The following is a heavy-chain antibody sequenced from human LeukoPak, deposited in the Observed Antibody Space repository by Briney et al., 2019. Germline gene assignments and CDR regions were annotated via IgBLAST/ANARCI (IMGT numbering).Heavy chain of an antibody. J-gene: IGHJ4*02. Sequence: GASVTVSCKASGYTFTGYYMHWVRQAPGQGLEWMGWINPSSGGTNYAQKFQGRVTMTRDTSISTAYMELSRLRSDDTAVYYCASCSSPTIPVDYWGQGTLVTVSS. CDR2: INPSSGGT. CDR3: ASCSSPTIPVDY. V-gene: IGHV1-2*02. CDR1: GYTFTGYY. D-gene: IGHD6-13*01.